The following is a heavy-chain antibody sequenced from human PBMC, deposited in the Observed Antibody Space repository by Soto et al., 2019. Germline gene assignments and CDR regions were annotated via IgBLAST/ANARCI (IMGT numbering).Heavy chain of an antibody. CDR2: IYHSGST. D-gene: IGHD2-21*02. V-gene: IGHV4-30-2*01. Sequence: QLQLQESGSGLVKPSQTLSLTCAVSGGSISSGGYSWSWIRQPPGKGLEWIGYIYHSGSTYYNPALKRRVTIAVDRSKHQCSLKLSSVTAADTAVYYCARVAYCGGDCYRGFDPWGQGTLVTVSS. J-gene: IGHJ5*02. CDR3: ARVAYCGGDCYRGFDP. CDR1: GGSISSGGYS.